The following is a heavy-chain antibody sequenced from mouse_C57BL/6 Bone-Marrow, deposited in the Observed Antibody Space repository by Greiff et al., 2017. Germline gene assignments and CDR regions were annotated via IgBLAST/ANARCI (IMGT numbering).Heavy chain of an antibody. Sequence: DVMLVESGGDLVKPGGSLKLSCAASGFTFSSYGMSWVRQTPDKRLEWVATISSGGSYTYYPDSVKGRFTIARDNAKNTLYLQMSSLKSEDTAMYYCARLNWAWFAYCGQGTLVTVSA. CDR2: ISSGGSYT. CDR1: GFTFSSYG. J-gene: IGHJ3*01. V-gene: IGHV5-6*02. CDR3: ARLNWAWFAY. D-gene: IGHD4-1*01.